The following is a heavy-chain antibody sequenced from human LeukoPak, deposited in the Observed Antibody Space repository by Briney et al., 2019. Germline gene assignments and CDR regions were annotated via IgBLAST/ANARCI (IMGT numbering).Heavy chain of an antibody. CDR2: INPNSGGT. D-gene: IGHD3-3*01. CDR3: ARARKYDFWSGFRIMDV. V-gene: IGHV1-2*02. Sequence: ASVKVSCKASGYTFTGYYMHWVRQAPGQGLEWMGWINPNSGGTNYAQKFQGRVTMTRNTSISTAYMELSSLRSEDTAVYYCARARKYDFWSGFRIMDVWGQGTTVTVSS. CDR1: GYTFTGYY. J-gene: IGHJ6*02.